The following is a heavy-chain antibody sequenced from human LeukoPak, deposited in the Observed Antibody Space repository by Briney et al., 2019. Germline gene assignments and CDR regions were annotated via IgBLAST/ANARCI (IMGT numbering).Heavy chain of an antibody. Sequence: SETLSLTCTVSGGSISSYYWSWIRQPAGKGLEWIGRIYTSGSTNYNPSLKSRVTMSVDTSKNQFSLKLSSVTAADTAVYYCARAPGPLYDSSGYYYDAFDIWGQGTMVTVSS. J-gene: IGHJ3*02. CDR1: GGSISSYY. CDR3: ARAPGPLYDSSGYYYDAFDI. CDR2: IYTSGST. D-gene: IGHD3-22*01. V-gene: IGHV4-4*07.